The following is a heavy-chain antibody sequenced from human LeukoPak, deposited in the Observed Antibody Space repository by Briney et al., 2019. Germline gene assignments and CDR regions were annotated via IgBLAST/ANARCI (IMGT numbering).Heavy chain of an antibody. CDR1: GDSITSRSYY. Sequence: KPSETLSLTCTVSGDSITSRSYYWGWIRQAPGKGLEWIASIHYSGTTYYKPSLKSRVTISVDTSKNQFSLRLSSVTAADTAVYYCARDQRLYSGHDFWFDPWGQGTLVKVSS. CDR2: IHYSGTT. J-gene: IGHJ5*02. V-gene: IGHV4-39*07. D-gene: IGHD5-12*01. CDR3: ARDQRLYSGHDFWFDP.